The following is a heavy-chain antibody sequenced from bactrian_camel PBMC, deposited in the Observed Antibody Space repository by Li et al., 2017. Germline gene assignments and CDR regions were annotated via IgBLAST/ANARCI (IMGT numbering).Heavy chain of an antibody. CDR3: ASPSIDGSWTVHH. J-gene: IGHJ4*01. CDR2: INWSGDST. V-gene: IGHV3S40*01. Sequence: DVQLVESGGGLVQPGGSLRLSCAASGFTFNTWTMTWVRQAPGKGLEWVSAINWSGDSTNYADSVKGRFAISRDNDKNTLYLQMANLQTEDTAVYYCASPSIDGSWTVHHWGQGTQVTVS. D-gene: IGHD6*01. CDR1: GFTFNTWT.